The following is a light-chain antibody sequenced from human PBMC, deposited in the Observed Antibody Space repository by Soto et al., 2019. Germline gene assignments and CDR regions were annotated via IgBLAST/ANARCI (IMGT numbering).Light chain of an antibody. J-gene: IGKJ1*01. Sequence: DIQMTQSPSSLSASVGDRVTITCRASQSISSYLNRYQQKPGKAPKLQIYAASSLQSGVPSRFSGSGSGTDVTLTISRLQPEDFATYYWQQSYSTLWTFGQGTKVEIK. CDR2: AAS. CDR3: QQSYSTLWT. V-gene: IGKV1-39*01. CDR1: QSISSY.